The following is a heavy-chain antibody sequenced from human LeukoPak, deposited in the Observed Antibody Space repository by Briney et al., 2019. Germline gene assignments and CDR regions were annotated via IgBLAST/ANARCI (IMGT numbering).Heavy chain of an antibody. CDR3: ARRVGFYGSGSLNYFDP. J-gene: IGHJ5*01. CDR2: IFRTGST. CDR1: GYSISNGFY. Sequence: SETLSLTCTVSGYSISNGFYWGWIRQPPGKGLEWIGSIFRTGSTYYSASLKSRVSISVDTSKNHIALKLTSVTASDTAFYFCARRVGFYGSGSLNYFDPWGQGILVSVS. D-gene: IGHD3-10*01. V-gene: IGHV4-38-2*02.